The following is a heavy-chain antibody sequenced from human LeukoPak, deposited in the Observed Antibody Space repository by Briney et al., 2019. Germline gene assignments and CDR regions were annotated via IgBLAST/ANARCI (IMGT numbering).Heavy chain of an antibody. D-gene: IGHD1-26*01. Sequence: KPSETLSLTCTVSGGSISSYYWSWIRQPPGKGLEWIGYIYYSGSTNYNPSLKSRVTISVDTSKNQFSLKLSSVTAADTAVYYCAKSGGSGLIDYWGQGTLVTVSS. CDR1: GGSISSYY. CDR2: IYYSGST. CDR3: AKSGGSGLIDY. J-gene: IGHJ4*02. V-gene: IGHV4-59*08.